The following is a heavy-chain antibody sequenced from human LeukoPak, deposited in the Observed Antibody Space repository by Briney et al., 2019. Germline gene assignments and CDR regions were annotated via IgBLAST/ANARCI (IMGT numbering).Heavy chain of an antibody. V-gene: IGHV4-34*01. J-gene: IGHJ6*03. CDR3: ARGGDHTVTTFGYYYYMDV. D-gene: IGHD4-17*01. CDR1: GGSFSGYY. CDR2: INHSGST. Sequence: PSETLSLTCAVYGGSFSGYYWSWIRQPPGKGLEWIGEINHSGSTNYNPSLKSRVTISADTSKNQFSLKLSSVTAADTAVYYCARGGDHTVTTFGYYYYMDVWGKGTTVTVSS.